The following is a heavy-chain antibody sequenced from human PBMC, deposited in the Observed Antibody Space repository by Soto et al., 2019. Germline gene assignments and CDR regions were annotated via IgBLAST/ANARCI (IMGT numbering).Heavy chain of an antibody. J-gene: IGHJ5*02. CDR2: ISADGSNR. Sequence: QVQLVESGGGVVQPGGSLRLSCATSGFTFSRNVMHWVRQAPGKGLEWVAVISADGSNRFYADSVKGRFTLSRDNSMDTLYLLMNSLRVEDTAVYYCVREGSTGWFHDWGQGTLVTVSS. V-gene: IGHV3-30*03. D-gene: IGHD1-1*01. CDR3: VREGSTGWFHD. CDR1: GFTFSRNV.